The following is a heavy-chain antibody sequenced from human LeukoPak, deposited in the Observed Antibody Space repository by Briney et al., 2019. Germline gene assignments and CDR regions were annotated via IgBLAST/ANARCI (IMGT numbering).Heavy chain of an antibody. CDR3: ARHDSYALGSNPLDV. D-gene: IGHD3-10*01. Sequence: PSETLSLTCTVSGGSISSYYWSWIRQPPGKGLEWIGYIYYSGSTNYNPSLRSRVTISVDTSKNQFSLKVNSVTATDTAVYFCARHDSYALGSNPLDVWGQGTTVIVSS. CDR2: IYYSGST. V-gene: IGHV4-59*08. CDR1: GGSISSYY. J-gene: IGHJ6*02.